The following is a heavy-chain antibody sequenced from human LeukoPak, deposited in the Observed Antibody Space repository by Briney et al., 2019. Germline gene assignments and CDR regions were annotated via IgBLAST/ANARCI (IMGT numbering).Heavy chain of an antibody. V-gene: IGHV3-64*01. D-gene: IGHD2-21*02. CDR3: ARGAHIVVATANLDY. CDR2: ISSNGGST. CDR1: GFTFSSYA. Sequence: PGGSLRLSCAASGFTFSSYAMHWVRQAPGKGLEYVSAISSNGGSTYYANSVKGRFTISRDNSKNTLYLQMGSLRAEDMAVYYCARGAHIVVATANLDYWGQGTLVTVSS. J-gene: IGHJ4*02.